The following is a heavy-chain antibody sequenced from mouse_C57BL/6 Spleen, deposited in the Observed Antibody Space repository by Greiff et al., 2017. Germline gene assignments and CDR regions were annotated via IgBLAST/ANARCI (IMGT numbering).Heavy chain of an antibody. V-gene: IGHV1-53*01. D-gene: IGHD1-1*01. CDR1: GYTFTSYW. Sequence: QVQLQQPGTELVKPGASVKLSCKASGYTFTSYWMHWVKQRPGQGLEWIGNINPSNGGTKYNAKFKSKATLTADKSSSTAYMQLSSLTSEDSAVYYCAREVYYGRSLDVWGTGTTVTVSS. CDR3: AREVYYGRSLDV. CDR2: INPSNGGT. J-gene: IGHJ1*03.